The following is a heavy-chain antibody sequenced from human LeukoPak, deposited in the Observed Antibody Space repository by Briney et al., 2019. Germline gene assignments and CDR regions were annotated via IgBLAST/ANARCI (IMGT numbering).Heavy chain of an antibody. V-gene: IGHV4-30-2*01. D-gene: IGHD2-15*01. CDR3: ARYCSGGSCYSGGAFDI. CDR2: IYHSGST. CDR1: GGSISSGGYS. J-gene: IGHJ3*02. Sequence: SQTLSLTCAVSGGSISSGGYSWSWIRQPPGKGLEWIGYIYHSGSTYYNPSLESRVTISVDRSKNQFSLKLSSVTAADTAVYYCARYCSGGSCYSGGAFDIWGQGTMVTVSS.